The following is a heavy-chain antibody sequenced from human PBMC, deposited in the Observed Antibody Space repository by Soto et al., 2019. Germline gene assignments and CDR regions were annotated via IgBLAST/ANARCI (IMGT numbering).Heavy chain of an antibody. J-gene: IGHJ3*02. CDR1: GGSVSSSNW. CDR2: IYHSGST. Sequence: SETLSLTCAVSGGSVSSSNWWSWVRQPKGKGLEWIGEIYHSGSTNYNPSLKSRVTISVDKSKNQFSLKLSSVTAADTAVYYCASEINGGYYDSGDAFDIWGQGTMVTVSS. CDR3: ASEINGGYYDSGDAFDI. V-gene: IGHV4-4*02. D-gene: IGHD3-22*01.